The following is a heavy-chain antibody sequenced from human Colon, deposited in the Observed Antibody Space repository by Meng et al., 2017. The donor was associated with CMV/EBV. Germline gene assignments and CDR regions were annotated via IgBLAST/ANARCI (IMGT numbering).Heavy chain of an antibody. CDR1: GFTFSNHW. J-gene: IGHJ6*02. Sequence: EYRKISGVASGFTFSNHWMSWVRRAPGKGLEWVASIKQDGSETSYVDSVKGRFTISRDNGKNSLYLQMNSLRAEDTAVYYCARGPYYYYYGMDVWGQGTTVTVSS. CDR2: IKQDGSET. CDR3: ARGPYYYYYGMDV. V-gene: IGHV3-7*01.